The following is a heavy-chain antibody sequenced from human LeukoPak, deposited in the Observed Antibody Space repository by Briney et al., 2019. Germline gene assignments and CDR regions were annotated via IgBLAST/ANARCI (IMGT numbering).Heavy chain of an antibody. D-gene: IGHD2-2*01. CDR1: GFTFSSYS. CDR2: ISSSSSYI. J-gene: IGHJ4*02. CDR3: ARDVLVVPADTYYFDY. V-gene: IGHV3-21*01. Sequence: GGSLRLSCAASGFTFSSYSMNWVRQAPGKGLEWVSSISSSSSYIYYADSVKGRFTISRDNAKNSLYLQMNSLRAEDTAVYYCARDVLVVPADTYYFDYWGQGTLVTVSS.